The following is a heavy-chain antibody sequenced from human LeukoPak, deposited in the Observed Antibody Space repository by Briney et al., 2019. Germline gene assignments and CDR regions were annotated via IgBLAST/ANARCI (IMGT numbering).Heavy chain of an antibody. D-gene: IGHD3-22*01. Sequence: GGSLRHSCAASGFTVSNNYMSWVRQAPGKGLEWVSVIYSGGSAYYADSVKGRFTISRDNSKNTLYLQMNSLRAEDTAVYYCARDSRQDYYDSSGYLWFAFDIWGQGTMVTVSS. CDR2: IYSGGSA. J-gene: IGHJ3*02. V-gene: IGHV3-53*01. CDR1: GFTVSNNY. CDR3: ARDSRQDYYDSSGYLWFAFDI.